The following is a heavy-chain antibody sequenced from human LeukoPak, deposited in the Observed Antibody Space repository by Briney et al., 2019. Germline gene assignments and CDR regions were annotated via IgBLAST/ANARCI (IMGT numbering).Heavy chain of an antibody. CDR1: GFTFSSYA. CDR2: ISGSGDST. Sequence: PGGSLRLSCAASGFTFSSYAMSWVRQAPGKGLEWVSAISGSGDSTYYGDSVKGRFTISRDNSKNTLYLQMNSLRAEDTAVYYCARGSVAGKRFGAFDIWGQGTMVTVSS. V-gene: IGHV3-23*01. CDR3: ARGSVAGKRFGAFDI. D-gene: IGHD6-19*01. J-gene: IGHJ3*02.